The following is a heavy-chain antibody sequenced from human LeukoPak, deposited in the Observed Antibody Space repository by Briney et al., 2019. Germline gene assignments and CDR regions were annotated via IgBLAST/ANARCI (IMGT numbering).Heavy chain of an antibody. D-gene: IGHD5-18*01. V-gene: IGHV3-74*01. J-gene: IGHJ6*03. CDR3: ARKRYSYGYSYYYYMDV. CDR2: INSDGSST. CDR1: GFTFSSYW. Sequence: PGGSLRLSCAASGFTFSSYWMHWVRQAPGKGLVWVSRINSDGSSTTYADSVKGRFTISRDNAKNSLYLQMNSLRAEDTAVYYCARKRYSYGYSYYYYMDVWGKGTTVTVSS.